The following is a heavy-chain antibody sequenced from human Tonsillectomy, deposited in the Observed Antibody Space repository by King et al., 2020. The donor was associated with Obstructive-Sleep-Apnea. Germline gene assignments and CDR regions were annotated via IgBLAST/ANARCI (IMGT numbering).Heavy chain of an antibody. Sequence: VQLVESGGGLVQPGGSLRLSCAASGFTVSSNYMTLGRQAPGKGLECVSVIYSGGSTYYADSVKGRFTISRDNSKNTLYFTMNSLRAEDTAVYYCARTLAYYDSSGQNNWFDPWGQGTLVTVSS. CDR2: IYSGGST. CDR1: GFTVSSNY. CDR3: ARTLAYYDSSGQNNWFDP. V-gene: IGHV3-66*01. J-gene: IGHJ5*02. D-gene: IGHD3-22*01.